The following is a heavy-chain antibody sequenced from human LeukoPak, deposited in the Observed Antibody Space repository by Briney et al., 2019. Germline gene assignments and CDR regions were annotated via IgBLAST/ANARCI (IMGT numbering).Heavy chain of an antibody. V-gene: IGHV1-46*01. Sequence: ASVKVSCKASGYTFTSYYMHWLRQAPGQGLEWMGIINPSGGSTSYAQKFQGRVTMTRDTSTSTVYMELSSLRSEDTAVYYYARGLYNWNYYFDCWGQGTLVTAS. CDR1: GYTFTSYY. J-gene: IGHJ4*02. D-gene: IGHD1-7*01. CDR2: INPSGGST. CDR3: ARGLYNWNYYFDC.